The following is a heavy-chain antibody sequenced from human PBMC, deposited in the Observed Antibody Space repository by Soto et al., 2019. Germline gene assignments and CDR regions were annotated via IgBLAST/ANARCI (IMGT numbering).Heavy chain of an antibody. CDR2: FSNSGST. D-gene: IGHD3-22*01. J-gene: IGHJ5*02. Sequence: SETLSLTCSVSGGSIISYYWSWVRQAPGKVLEWIGYFSNSGSTNYNPSLKNRVSISADTSKNQFSLELTSVTAADTAVYYCARDRYYYDSSGYYQPYNWFDPWGQGTLVNVSS. CDR3: ARDRYYYDSSGYYQPYNWFDP. CDR1: GGSIISYY. V-gene: IGHV4-59*01.